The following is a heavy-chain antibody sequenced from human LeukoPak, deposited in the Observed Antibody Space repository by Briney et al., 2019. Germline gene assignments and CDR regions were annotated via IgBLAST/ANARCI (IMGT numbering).Heavy chain of an antibody. V-gene: IGHV3-48*02. CDR2: ISSTSNTI. J-gene: IGHJ4*02. CDR3: ARPSRSTGPAY. D-gene: IGHD2-2*01. Sequence: PGGSLRLSCAASGFTVSSNYMSWVRQAPGKGLEWVSWISSTSNTIYYADSVKGRFTISRDNAKNSLDLQMNSLRDEDTAVYYCARPSRSTGPAYWGQGTLVTVSS. CDR1: GFTVSSNY.